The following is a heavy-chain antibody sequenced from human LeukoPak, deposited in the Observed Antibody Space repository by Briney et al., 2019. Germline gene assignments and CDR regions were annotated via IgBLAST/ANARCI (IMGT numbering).Heavy chain of an antibody. V-gene: IGHV1-18*01. D-gene: IGHD3-3*01. CDR3: ARDRASSYYDFWSGYYYCYMDV. Sequence: GASVKVSCKASGYTFTSYGISWVRQAPGQGLEWMGWISAYNGNTNYAQKLQGRVTMTTDTSTSTAYMELRSLRSDDTAVYYCARDRASSYYDFWSGYYYCYMDVWGKGTTVTVSS. CDR2: ISAYNGNT. CDR1: GYTFTSYG. J-gene: IGHJ6*03.